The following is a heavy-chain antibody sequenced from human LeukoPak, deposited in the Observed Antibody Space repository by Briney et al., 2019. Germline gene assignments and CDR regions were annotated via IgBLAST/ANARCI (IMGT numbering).Heavy chain of an antibody. D-gene: IGHD3/OR15-3a*01. Sequence: KASGSLSLTCTVSAGSISSSNWWSWVRQPPGKGLEWIGEINHSGGTNYNPSLKSRVTISVDTSMNQFSLKLSSATAADTAVYFCARLPAKEVFGLVIMKGAFDYWGQGMLVTVSS. CDR2: INHSGGT. CDR3: ARLPAKEVFGLVIMKGAFDY. V-gene: IGHV4-4*02. J-gene: IGHJ4*02. CDR1: AGSISSSNW.